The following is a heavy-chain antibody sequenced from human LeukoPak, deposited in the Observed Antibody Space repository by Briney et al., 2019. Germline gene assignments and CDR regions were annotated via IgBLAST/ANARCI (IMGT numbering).Heavy chain of an antibody. CDR3: ARHDPYYDSSGYCSFDY. J-gene: IGHJ4*02. V-gene: IGHV4-34*01. D-gene: IGHD3-22*01. Sequence: PSETLSLTCAVYGGSFSGYYWSWIRQPPGKGLEWIGSIYYSGSTYYNPSLKSRVTISVDTSKNQFSLKLSSVTAADTAVYYCARHDPYYDSSGYCSFDYWGQGTLVTVSS. CDR1: GGSFSGYY. CDR2: IYYSGST.